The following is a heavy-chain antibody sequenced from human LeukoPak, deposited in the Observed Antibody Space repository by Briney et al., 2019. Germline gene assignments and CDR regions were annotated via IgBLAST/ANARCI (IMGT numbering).Heavy chain of an antibody. V-gene: IGHV4-59*01. Sequence: KPSETLSLTCTVSGGSISSYYWSWIRQPPGKGLEWIGYIYYTGSTNYNPSLKSRVTISVDTSKNQFSLELSSVTAADTAVYYCARVGFGNTPHPIDYWGQGTLVTVSS. D-gene: IGHD4-23*01. J-gene: IGHJ4*02. CDR1: GGSISSYY. CDR3: ARVGFGNTPHPIDY. CDR2: IYYTGST.